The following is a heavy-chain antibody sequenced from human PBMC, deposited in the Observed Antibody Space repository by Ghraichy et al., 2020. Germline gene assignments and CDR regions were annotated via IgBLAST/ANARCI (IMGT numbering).Heavy chain of an antibody. J-gene: IGHJ2*01. CDR3: ASSPTTVPSHYWYFDL. D-gene: IGHD4-17*01. V-gene: IGHV4-59*08. Sequence: SETLSLTCTVSGGSISSYYWSWIRQPPGKGLEWIGYIYYSGSTNYNPSLKSRVTISVDTSKNQFSLKLSSVTAADTAVYYCASSPTTVPSHYWYFDLWGRGTLVTVSS. CDR1: GGSISSYY. CDR2: IYYSGST.